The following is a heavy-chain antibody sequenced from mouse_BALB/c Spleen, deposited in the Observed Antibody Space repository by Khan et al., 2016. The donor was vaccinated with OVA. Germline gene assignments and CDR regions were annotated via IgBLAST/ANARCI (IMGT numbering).Heavy chain of an antibody. CDR3: ARPPYLAYVNGY. J-gene: IGHJ4*01. D-gene: IGHD2-1*01. V-gene: IGHV9-3-1*01. CDR2: INTYTGEP. CDR1: GYTFTNYG. Sequence: QIQLVQSGPELKKPGETVKISCKASGYTFTNYGMNWVKQAPGRGLKWMGWINTYTGEPTYADDFKGRFVFSLETSASTAYLQINNLKNEDTATXFCARPPYLAYVNGYWGQGTLVTVSS.